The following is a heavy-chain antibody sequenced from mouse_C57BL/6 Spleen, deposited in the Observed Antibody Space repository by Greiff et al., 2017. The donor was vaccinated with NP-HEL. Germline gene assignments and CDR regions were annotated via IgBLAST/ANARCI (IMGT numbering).Heavy chain of an antibody. V-gene: IGHV7-3*01. Sequence: EVQLQESGGGLVQPGGSLSLSCAASGFTFTDYYMSWVRQPPGKALEWLGFIRNKANGYTTEYSASVKGRFTISRDNSQSILYLQMNALRAEDSATYYCARYTRPWYFDVWGTGTTVTVSS. CDR1: GFTFTDYY. CDR3: ARYTRPWYFDV. CDR2: IRNKANGYTT. J-gene: IGHJ1*03.